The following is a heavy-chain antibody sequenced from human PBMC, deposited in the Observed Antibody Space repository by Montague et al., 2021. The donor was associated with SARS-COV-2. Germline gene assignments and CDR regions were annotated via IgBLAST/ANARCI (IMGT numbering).Heavy chain of an antibody. CDR1: GFTVSSNY. CDR3: ARDRRIVGALYYYYGMDV. J-gene: IGHJ6*02. Sequence: PLRLSCAASGFTVSSNYMSWVRQAPGKGLEWVSVIYSGGGTYYADSVKGRFTISRGNSKNTLYLQMNSLRAEDTAVYYCARDRRIVGALYYYYGMDVWGQGTTVTVSS. CDR2: IYSGGGT. D-gene: IGHD1-26*01. V-gene: IGHV3-53*01.